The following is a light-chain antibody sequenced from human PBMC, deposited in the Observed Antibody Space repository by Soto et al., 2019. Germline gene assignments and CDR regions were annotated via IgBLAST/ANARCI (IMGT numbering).Light chain of an antibody. V-gene: IGKV3-20*01. Sequence: EIVLTQSPGTQSLSPGERATLSCRASQSVRSSNLAWYQQKPGQAPRLLIYGASSRATGIPDRFSGSGSGTDFTLTISRLQPEDFAVYYCPQYGSSPPHTFGQGTKLEIK. J-gene: IGKJ2*01. CDR3: PQYGSSPPHT. CDR2: GAS. CDR1: QSVRSSN.